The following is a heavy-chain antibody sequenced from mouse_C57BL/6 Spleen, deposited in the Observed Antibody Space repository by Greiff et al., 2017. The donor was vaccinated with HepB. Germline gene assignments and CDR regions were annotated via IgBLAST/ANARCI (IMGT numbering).Heavy chain of an antibody. D-gene: IGHD1-1*01. CDR2: IRLKSDNYAT. V-gene: IGHV6-3*01. J-gene: IGHJ1*03. Sequence: EVKLEESGGGLVQPGGSMKLSCVASGFTFSNYWMNWVRQSPEKGLEWVAQIRLKSDNYATHYAESVKGRFTISRDDSKSSVYLQMYNLRAEDTGIYYCTGITTVVDWYFDVWGTGTTVTFSS. CDR1: GFTFSNYW. CDR3: TGITTVVDWYFDV.